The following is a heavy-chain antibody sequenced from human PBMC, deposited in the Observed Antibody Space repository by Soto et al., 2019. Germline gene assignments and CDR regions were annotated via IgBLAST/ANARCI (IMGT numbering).Heavy chain of an antibody. Sequence: PGGSLRLSCAASGFTFDDYAMHWVRQAPGKGLEWVSGISWNSGSIGYADSVKGRFTISRDNAKNSLYLQMNSLRAEDTALYYCAKDITIFGVVTDAFDIWGQGTMVTVSS. J-gene: IGHJ3*02. V-gene: IGHV3-9*01. CDR2: ISWNSGSI. CDR1: GFTFDDYA. D-gene: IGHD3-3*01. CDR3: AKDITIFGVVTDAFDI.